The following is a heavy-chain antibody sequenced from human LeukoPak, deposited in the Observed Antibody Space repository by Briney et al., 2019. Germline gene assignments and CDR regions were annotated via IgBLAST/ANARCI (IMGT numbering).Heavy chain of an antibody. CDR1: GFTFSTST. CDR2: ISSSSAYI. D-gene: IGHD1-26*01. V-gene: IGHV3-21*04. Sequence: GGSLRLSCAASGFTFSTSTVNWVRQAPGEGLEWVSSISSSSAYIYYADSVRGRFTISRDNARNSLYLQMNSLRAEDTAVYYCAREVGAADAFDIWGQGTMVTVSS. CDR3: AREVGAADAFDI. J-gene: IGHJ3*02.